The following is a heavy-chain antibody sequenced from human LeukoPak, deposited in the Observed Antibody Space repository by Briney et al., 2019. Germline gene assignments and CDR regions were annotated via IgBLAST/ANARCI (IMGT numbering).Heavy chain of an antibody. CDR1: GYTFTSYY. CDR2: INPSGGST. V-gene: IGHV1-46*01. Sequence: ASVKVSCKASGYTFTSYYMHWVRQAPGQGLEWMGIINPSGGSTSYAQKFQGRVTMTRDTSTSTVYMELSSLRSDDTAVYYCARNVVYDSSGYYLFDYWGQGTLVTVSS. J-gene: IGHJ4*02. D-gene: IGHD3-22*01. CDR3: ARNVVYDSSGYYLFDY.